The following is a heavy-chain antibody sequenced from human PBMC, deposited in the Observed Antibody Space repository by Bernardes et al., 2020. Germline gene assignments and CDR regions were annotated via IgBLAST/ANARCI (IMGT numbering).Heavy chain of an antibody. Sequence: ASVKVSCKASGYTLTDYSLHWVRQAPGQGLEWMGRINPKSRTTLYAQKFQGSVTLTGDTSIGTAYMELHSLKSDDTAMYYGVRDMAEVVVVVSATGGIDYWGQGTLVTDSS. CDR2: INPKSRTT. J-gene: IGHJ4*02. CDR3: VRDMAEVVVVVSATGGIDY. D-gene: IGHD2-15*01. CDR1: GYTLTDYS. V-gene: IGHV1-2*06.